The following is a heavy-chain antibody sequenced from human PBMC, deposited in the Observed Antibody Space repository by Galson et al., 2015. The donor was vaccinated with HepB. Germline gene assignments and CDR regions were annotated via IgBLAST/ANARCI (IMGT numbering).Heavy chain of an antibody. CDR1: GFTFGSYC. J-gene: IGHJ2*01. Sequence: SLRLSCAASGFTFGSYCMTWVRQAPGKRLEWVASFRHAGGITYYSDSVKGRFTISRDNSKSTLYLQMNSLRAEDSAIYFCARDGASTVTPDWYFDLWGRCPLVTVPS. CDR2: FRHAGGIT. D-gene: IGHD4-17*01. V-gene: IGHV3-23*01. CDR3: ARDGASTVTPDWYFDL.